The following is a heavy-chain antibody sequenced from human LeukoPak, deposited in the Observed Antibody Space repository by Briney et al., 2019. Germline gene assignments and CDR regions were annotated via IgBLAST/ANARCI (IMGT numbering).Heavy chain of an antibody. J-gene: IGHJ4*02. CDR1: GFTFSSYS. CDR3: AKDRDSSWYGVGFDY. V-gene: IGHV3-21*01. CDR2: ISSSSSYI. D-gene: IGHD6-13*01. Sequence: GGSLRLSCAASGFTFSSYSMNWVRQAPGKGLEWVSSISSSSSYIYYADSVKGRFTISRDNSKNTLYLQMNSLRAEDTAVYYCAKDRDSSWYGVGFDYWGQGTLVTVSS.